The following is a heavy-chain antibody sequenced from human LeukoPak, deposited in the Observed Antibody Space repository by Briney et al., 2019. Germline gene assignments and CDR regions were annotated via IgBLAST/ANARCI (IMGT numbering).Heavy chain of an antibody. J-gene: IGHJ4*02. CDR1: GFTFASYA. CDR2: ISGSGDNT. Sequence: GGSLRLSCAASGFTFASYAMSWVRQAPGKGLEWVSSISGSGDNTYYADSVKGRFTISRDNSKNTLYLQMNSLRAEDTAVYYCANGDSYLDYWGQGTLVTVSS. D-gene: IGHD7-27*01. V-gene: IGHV3-23*01. CDR3: ANGDSYLDY.